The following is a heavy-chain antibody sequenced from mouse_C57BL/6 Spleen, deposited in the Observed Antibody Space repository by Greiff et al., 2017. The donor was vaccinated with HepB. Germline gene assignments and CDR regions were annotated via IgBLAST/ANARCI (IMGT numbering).Heavy chain of an antibody. V-gene: IGHV1-82*01. CDR2: IYPGDGDT. Sequence: VQLSQSGPELVKPGASVKISCKASGYAFSSSWMNWVKQRPGKGLEWIGRIYPGDGDTNYNGKFKGKATLTADKSSSTAYMQLSSLTSEDSAVYFCAKNWDGDYWGQGTTLTVSS. CDR1: GYAFSSSW. D-gene: IGHD4-1*01. J-gene: IGHJ2*01. CDR3: AKNWDGDY.